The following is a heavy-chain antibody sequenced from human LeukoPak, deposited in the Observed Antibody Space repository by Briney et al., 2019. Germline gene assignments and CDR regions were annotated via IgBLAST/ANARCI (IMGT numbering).Heavy chain of an antibody. CDR1: GGSISSYY. J-gene: IGHJ6*02. CDR2: IYYSGST. D-gene: IGHD4-17*01. Sequence: SETLSLTCTVSGGSISSYYWSWIRQPPGKGLEWIGYIYYSGSTNYNLSLKSRVTISVDTSKNQFSLKLSSVTAADTAVYYCARLDLYGDYLGGYYYGMDVWGQGTTVTVSS. V-gene: IGHV4-59*08. CDR3: ARLDLYGDYLGGYYYGMDV.